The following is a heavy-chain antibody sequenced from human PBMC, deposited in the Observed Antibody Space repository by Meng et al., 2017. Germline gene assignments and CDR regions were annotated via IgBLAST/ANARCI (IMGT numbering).Heavy chain of an antibody. CDR2: IFHSGTT. Sequence: QLQLQESGSGLVKPSQTLSLTCAVSGGSVSSGGYSWNWIRQPPGKGLEWIGYIFHSGTTYYNPSLERRVTISIDTSKNQFSLKVTSATAADTAVYYCARGYGGLDYWGQGTLVTVSS. D-gene: IGHD3-10*01. CDR1: GGSVSSGGYS. CDR3: ARGYGGLDY. J-gene: IGHJ4*02. V-gene: IGHV4-30-2*01.